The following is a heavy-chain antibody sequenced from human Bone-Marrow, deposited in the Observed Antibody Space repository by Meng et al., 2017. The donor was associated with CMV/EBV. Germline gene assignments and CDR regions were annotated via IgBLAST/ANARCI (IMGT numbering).Heavy chain of an antibody. Sequence: EVQLVESGXXLVKRGGSLRLSCAASGVTFSSYSMNWVRQAPGKGLEWVSSISSSSSYIYYADSVKGRFTISRDNAKNSLYLQMNSLRAEDTAVYYCARGLGAAVYFDYWGQGTLVTVSS. V-gene: IGHV3-21*01. CDR3: ARGLGAAVYFDY. D-gene: IGHD6-13*01. CDR1: GVTFSSYS. J-gene: IGHJ4*02. CDR2: ISSSSSYI.